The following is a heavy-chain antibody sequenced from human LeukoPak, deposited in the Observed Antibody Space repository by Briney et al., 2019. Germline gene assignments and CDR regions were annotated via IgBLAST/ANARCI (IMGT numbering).Heavy chain of an antibody. D-gene: IGHD5-24*01. J-gene: IGHJ1*01. V-gene: IGHV3-48*03. CDR2: ISSSGSTI. CDR1: GFTFSSYE. Sequence: GSLRLSCAASGFTFSSYEMNWVRQAPGKGLEWVSYISSSGSTIYYADSVKGRFTISRDNAKNSLYLHMNSLRAEDTAVYYCARDQSNIEMSLGYWGQGTLVTVSS. CDR3: ARDQSNIEMSLGY.